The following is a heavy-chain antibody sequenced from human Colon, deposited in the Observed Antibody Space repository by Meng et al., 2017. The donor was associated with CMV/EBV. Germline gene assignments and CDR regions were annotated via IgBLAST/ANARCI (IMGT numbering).Heavy chain of an antibody. CDR2: INPVTGDT. CDR3: ATFGGDFDY. D-gene: IGHD3-3*01. J-gene: IGHJ4*02. Sequence: QVQLVQAWGEGQGPGALVKGSGKPSGYTCNGYFLHWVRQAPGQGLEWMGWINPVTGDTSNAQKFQVRVTMTRDTSISTAYMELSSLRSAGTAVYYCATFGGDFDYWGQGTLVTVSS. V-gene: IGHV1-2*02. CDR1: GYTCNGYF.